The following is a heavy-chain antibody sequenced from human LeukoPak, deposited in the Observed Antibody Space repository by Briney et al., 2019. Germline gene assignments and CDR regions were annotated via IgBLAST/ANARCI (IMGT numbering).Heavy chain of an antibody. V-gene: IGHV3-9*01. D-gene: IGHD6-19*01. Sequence: GGSLRLSCAASGFSFDDYAMYWVRQAPGKGLEWVSGINWNSGTIGYADSVKGRFTISRDNSKNTLYLQMNSLRAEDTAVYYCARAGIAVAGTRVDAFDVWGQGTMVTVSS. J-gene: IGHJ3*01. CDR2: INWNSGTI. CDR3: ARAGIAVAGTRVDAFDV. CDR1: GFSFDDYA.